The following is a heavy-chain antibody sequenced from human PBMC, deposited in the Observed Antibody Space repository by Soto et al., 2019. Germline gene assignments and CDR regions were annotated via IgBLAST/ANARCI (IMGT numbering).Heavy chain of an antibody. D-gene: IGHD6-13*01. CDR1: GFSLSSTRMA. CDR3: AHIVAAGLGYYFNY. Sequence: QITLKESGPTLVKPTQTLTLTCPFSGFSLSSTRMAVGWIRQPPGKALEWLALIYWDDDKRYRPFLKSRLTNTTDTSKNQVVLTMSTMDPADTARYYSAHIVAAGLGYYFNYWGQGTLVTVSS. CDR2: IYWDDDK. V-gene: IGHV2-5*02. J-gene: IGHJ4*02.